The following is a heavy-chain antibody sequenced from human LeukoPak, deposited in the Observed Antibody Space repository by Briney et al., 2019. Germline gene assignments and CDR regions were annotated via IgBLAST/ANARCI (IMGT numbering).Heavy chain of an antibody. V-gene: IGHV5-51*01. CDR3: ARSVGVTTWVYFDY. D-gene: IGHD1-26*01. J-gene: IGHJ4*02. Sequence: GESLKFSCKGSGYSFTTYWIGWVRQMPGKGLEWMGIIYPGDSDTRYSPSFQGQVTISADKSISTAYLHWSSLKASDTAMYYCARSVGVTTWVYFDYWGQGTLVTVSS. CDR2: IYPGDSDT. CDR1: GYSFTTYW.